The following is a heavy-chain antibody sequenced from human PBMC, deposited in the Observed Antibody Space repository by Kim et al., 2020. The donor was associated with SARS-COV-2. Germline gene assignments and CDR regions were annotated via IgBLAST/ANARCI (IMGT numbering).Heavy chain of an antibody. Sequence: KYSQKFQGRVTITRDTSASTAYMELSSLRAEDTAVYYCARDPQWLSGMDVWGQGTTVTVSS. D-gene: IGHD6-19*01. J-gene: IGHJ6*02. CDR3: ARDPQWLSGMDV. V-gene: IGHV1-3*01.